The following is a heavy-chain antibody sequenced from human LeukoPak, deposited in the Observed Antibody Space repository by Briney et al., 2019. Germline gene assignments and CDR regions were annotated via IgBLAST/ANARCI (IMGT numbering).Heavy chain of an antibody. CDR3: AGTYYYDSSAPMGDY. CDR1: GGSISSYY. Sequence: SETLSLTCTVSGGSISSYYWSWIRQPPGKGLEWIGYIYYSGSTYYNPSLKSRVTISVDTSKNQFSLKLSSVTAADTAVYYCAGTYYYDSSAPMGDYWGQGTLVTVSS. D-gene: IGHD3-22*01. CDR2: IYYSGST. V-gene: IGHV4-59*08. J-gene: IGHJ4*02.